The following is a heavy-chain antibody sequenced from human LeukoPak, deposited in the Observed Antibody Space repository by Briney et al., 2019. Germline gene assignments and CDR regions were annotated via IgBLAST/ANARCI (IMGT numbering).Heavy chain of an antibody. Sequence: GGSLRLSCAASGFTVSSNYMSWVRQAPGKGLEWVSVIYSGGSTYYADSVKGRFTISRDNSKNTLYLQMNSLRAEDTAVYYCARDNQDGSFDYWGRGTLVTVSS. CDR3: ARDNQDGSFDY. CDR1: GFTVSSNY. V-gene: IGHV3-53*01. J-gene: IGHJ4*02. CDR2: IYSGGST.